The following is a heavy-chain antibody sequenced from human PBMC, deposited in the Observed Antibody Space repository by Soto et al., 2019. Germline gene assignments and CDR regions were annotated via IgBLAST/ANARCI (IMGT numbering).Heavy chain of an antibody. CDR3: ARWAAKWKRCWCSDI. CDR2: LRGSGGSK. J-gene: IGHJ2*01. V-gene: IGHV3-23*01. Sequence: EVQLLESGGGLMQPGGSLRLSCAASGVTFRSFAMTWVRQAPGRGLEGVASLRGSGGSKHFADAVKGRLSISSDHSNYTLLLQMTGLRAEDTAIYSCARWAAKWKRCWCSDIWGRRTLVAVSS. D-gene: IGHD4-17*01. CDR1: GVTFRSFA.